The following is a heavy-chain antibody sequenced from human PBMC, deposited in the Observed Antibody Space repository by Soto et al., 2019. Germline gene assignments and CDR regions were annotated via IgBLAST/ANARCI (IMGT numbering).Heavy chain of an antibody. CDR1: GGSISSGDYY. CDR2: IYYSGST. D-gene: IGHD3-3*01. J-gene: IGHJ6*02. Sequence: KTSETLSLTCTVSGGSISSGDYYWSWIRQPPGKGLEWIGYIYYSGSTYYNPSLKSRVTISVDTSKNQFSLKLSSVTAADTAVYYCARDREGITIFGVAPRGMDVWGQGTTVTVSS. V-gene: IGHV4-30-4*01. CDR3: ARDREGITIFGVAPRGMDV.